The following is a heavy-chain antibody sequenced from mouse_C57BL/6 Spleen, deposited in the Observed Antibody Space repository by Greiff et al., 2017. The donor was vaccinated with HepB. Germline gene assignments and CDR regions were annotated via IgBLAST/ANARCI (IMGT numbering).Heavy chain of an antibody. V-gene: IGHV1-69*01. J-gene: IGHJ4*01. CDR3: AAGYGNPSYAMDY. D-gene: IGHD2-10*02. Sequence: VQLQQPGAELVMPGASVKLSCKASGYTFTSYWMHWVKQRPGQGLEWIGEIDPSDSYTNYNQKFKGKSTLTVDKSSSTAYMQLSSLTSEDSAVYYCAAGYGNPSYAMDYWGQGTSVTVSS. CDR2: IDPSDSYT. CDR1: GYTFTSYW.